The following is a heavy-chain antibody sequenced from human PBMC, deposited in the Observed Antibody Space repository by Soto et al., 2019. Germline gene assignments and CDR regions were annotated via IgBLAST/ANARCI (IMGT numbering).Heavy chain of an antibody. CDR1: GGSLSGGGNS. CDR2: IFYSGNT. V-gene: IGHV4-30-2*01. J-gene: IGHJ4*02. CDR3: ARLGGFYQAFDS. Sequence: PSETLSLTCTVSGGSLSGGGNSWSWVRKPPGKGLEWIGYIFYSGNTYYNPSLKSRVTVSIDKSNNQFSLKLTSVTAADTAVYYCARLGGFYQAFDSWGQGTLVTVSS. D-gene: IGHD3-22*01.